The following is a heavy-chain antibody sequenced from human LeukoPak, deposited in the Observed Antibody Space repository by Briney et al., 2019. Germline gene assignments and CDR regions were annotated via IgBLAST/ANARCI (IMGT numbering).Heavy chain of an antibody. J-gene: IGHJ4*02. V-gene: IGHV1-69*13. CDR2: IIPIFGTA. Sequence: ASVKVSCKASGYTFTSYYMHWVRQAPGQGLEWMGGIIPIFGTANYAQKFQGRVTITADESTSTAYMELSSLRSEDTAVYYCARMVTLGNFDYWGQGTLVTVSS. D-gene: IGHD5-18*01. CDR1: GYTFTSYY. CDR3: ARMVTLGNFDY.